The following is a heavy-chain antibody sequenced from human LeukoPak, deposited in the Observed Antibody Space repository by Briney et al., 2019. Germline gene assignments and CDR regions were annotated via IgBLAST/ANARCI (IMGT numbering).Heavy chain of an antibody. CDR1: GGSISSGGYY. CDR3: ARYRESNYVPNFDY. Sequence: SQTLSLTCTVPGGSISSGGYYWSWIRQHPGKGLEWIGYIYYSGSTYYNPSLKSRVTISVDTSKNQFSLKLSSVTAADTAVYYCARYRESNYVPNFDYWGQGTLVTVSS. V-gene: IGHV4-31*03. J-gene: IGHJ4*02. D-gene: IGHD4-11*01. CDR2: IYYSGST.